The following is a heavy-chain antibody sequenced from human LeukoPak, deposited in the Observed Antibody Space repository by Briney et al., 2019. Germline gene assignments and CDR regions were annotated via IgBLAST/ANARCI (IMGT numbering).Heavy chain of an antibody. CDR2: INPNSGGT. J-gene: IGHJ5*02. CDR3: ARGTTVTTLSSFDP. CDR1: GYTFTGYH. D-gene: IGHD4-11*01. V-gene: IGHV1-2*02. Sequence: ASVKVSCKASGYTFTGYHMHWVRQAPGQGLEWMGWINPNSGGTNYAQKFQGRVTMTRDTSISTAYMELSRLRSDDTAVYYCARGTTVTTLSSFDPWGQGTLVTVSS.